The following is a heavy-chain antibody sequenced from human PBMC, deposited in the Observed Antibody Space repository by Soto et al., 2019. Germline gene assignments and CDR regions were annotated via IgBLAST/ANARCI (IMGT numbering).Heavy chain of an antibody. V-gene: IGHV3-23*01. J-gene: IGHJ6*03. Sequence: EVQLLESGGGLVQPGGSLRLSCAASGFTFSSYAMSWVRQAPGNGLEWVSAISGSGGSTYYANSVKGRFTISRDNSKNTLNLQMISLRAEDTAVYYCAKVPAAVITSHYYYYMDVWGKGTTVTVSS. D-gene: IGHD3-16*01. CDR1: GFTFSSYA. CDR2: ISGSGGST. CDR3: AKVPAAVITSHYYYYMDV.